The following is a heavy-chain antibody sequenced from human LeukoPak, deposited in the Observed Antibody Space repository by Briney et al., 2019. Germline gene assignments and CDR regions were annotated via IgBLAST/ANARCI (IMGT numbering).Heavy chain of an antibody. CDR1: GFTVSSNY. Sequence: PGGSLRLSCAASGFTVSSNYMSWVRQAPGKGLEWVSVIYGGGSTYYADSVKGRFTISRDNSKNTLYLQMNSLRAEDTAVYYCARDWGSMDSGYYYHYFDYWGQGTLVTVSS. D-gene: IGHD3-22*01. V-gene: IGHV3-53*01. J-gene: IGHJ4*02. CDR2: IYGGGST. CDR3: ARDWGSMDSGYYYHYFDY.